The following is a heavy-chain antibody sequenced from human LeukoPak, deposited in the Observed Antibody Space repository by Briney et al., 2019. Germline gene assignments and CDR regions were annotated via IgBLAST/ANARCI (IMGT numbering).Heavy chain of an antibody. CDR3: AKGMGSSGWYRLCYFDY. CDR2: ISGSGGST. CDR1: GFTFSSYA. Sequence: GRSLRLSCAASGFTFSSYAMSWVRQAPGKGLEWVSAISGSGGSTYYADSVKGRFTISRDNSKNTLYLRMNSLRAEDTAVYYCAKGMGSSGWYRLCYFDYWGQGTLVTVSS. V-gene: IGHV3-23*01. J-gene: IGHJ4*02. D-gene: IGHD6-19*01.